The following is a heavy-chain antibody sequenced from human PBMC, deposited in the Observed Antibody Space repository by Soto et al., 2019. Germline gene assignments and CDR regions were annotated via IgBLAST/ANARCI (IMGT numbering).Heavy chain of an antibody. CDR3: ARDRKGRYGSGSYPSHYYYYGMDV. CDR1: GYTFTSYG. J-gene: IGHJ6*02. V-gene: IGHV1-18*01. D-gene: IGHD3-10*01. CDR2: ISAYNGNT. Sequence: ASVKVSCKASGYTFTSYGISWVRQAPGQGLEWMGWISAYNGNTNYAQKLQGRVTMTTDTSTSTAYMELRSLRSDDTAVYYCARDRKGRYGSGSYPSHYYYYGMDVWGQGTTVTVSS.